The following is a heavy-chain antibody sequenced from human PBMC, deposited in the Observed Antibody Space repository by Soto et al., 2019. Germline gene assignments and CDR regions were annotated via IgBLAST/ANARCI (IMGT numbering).Heavy chain of an antibody. V-gene: IGHV1-69*06. Sequence: SVKVSCEASGCTCSSYAISWVRQAPGQGLEWMGGIIPISGRANYAQKFQGRVTITADKSTSTAYMELSSLRSEDTDVYYCATLLSGSYAYWGQGTLVTVSS. D-gene: IGHD1-26*01. CDR2: IIPISGRA. CDR1: GCTCSSYA. CDR3: ATLLSGSYAY. J-gene: IGHJ4*02.